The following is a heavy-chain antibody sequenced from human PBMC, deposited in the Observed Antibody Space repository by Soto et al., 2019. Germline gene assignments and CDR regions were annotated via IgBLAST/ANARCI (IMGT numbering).Heavy chain of an antibody. D-gene: IGHD4-17*01. CDR2: IYYSGST. CDR3: ARRDYGDYLGPIDY. CDR1: GGSISSSSYY. Sequence: SETLSLTCTVSGGSISSSSYYWGWIRQPPGKGLEWIGSIYYSGSTYYNPSLKSRVTISVDTSKNQFSLKLSSVTAADTAVYYCARRDYGDYLGPIDYWGQGTLVTVSS. V-gene: IGHV4-39*01. J-gene: IGHJ4*02.